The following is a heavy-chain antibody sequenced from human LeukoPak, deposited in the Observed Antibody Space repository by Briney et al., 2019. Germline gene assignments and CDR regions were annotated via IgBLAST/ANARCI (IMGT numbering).Heavy chain of an antibody. V-gene: IGHV3-48*04. Sequence: PGGSLRLSCAASGFTFSSHSMNWVRQAPGKGLEWVSYIRSGSDTIYYADSVKGRFTISRDNAKNLLYLQMNSLRAEDTAVYYCARESRQMYYFDYWGQGTLVTVSS. CDR3: ARESRQMYYFDY. D-gene: IGHD5-24*01. J-gene: IGHJ4*02. CDR1: GFTFSSHS. CDR2: IRSGSDTI.